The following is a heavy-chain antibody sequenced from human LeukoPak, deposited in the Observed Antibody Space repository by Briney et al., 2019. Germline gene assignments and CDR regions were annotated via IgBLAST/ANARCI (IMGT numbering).Heavy chain of an antibody. J-gene: IGHJ4*02. CDR3: AKGLLRIAARPYFDY. V-gene: IGHV3-30*02. CDR2: IRYDGSNK. CDR1: GFTFSTYG. D-gene: IGHD6-6*01. Sequence: GGSLRLSCVASGFTFSTYGIHWVRQAPGKGLEWVAFIRYDGSNKYYADSVKGRFTISRDNSKNTLYLQMNSLRAEDTAVYYCAKGLLRIAARPYFDYWGQGTLVTVSS.